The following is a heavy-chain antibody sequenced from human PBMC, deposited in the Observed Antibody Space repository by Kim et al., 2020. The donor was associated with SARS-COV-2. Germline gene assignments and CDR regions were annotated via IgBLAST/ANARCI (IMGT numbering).Heavy chain of an antibody. CDR2: LGGSGGSK. CDR3: AKDQQWFGEYNEKGDALDV. D-gene: IGHD3-10*01. Sequence: GGSLRLSCEASGFEFGNYAMTWVRQAPGKGLEWVSGLGGSGGSKQYGDSVRGRSTISRDNSKNTLFLQMDNLRDEDTAVYYCAKDQQWFGEYNEKGDALDVGGQGTVVTVSS. CDR1: GFEFGNYA. V-gene: IGHV3-23*01. J-gene: IGHJ3*01.